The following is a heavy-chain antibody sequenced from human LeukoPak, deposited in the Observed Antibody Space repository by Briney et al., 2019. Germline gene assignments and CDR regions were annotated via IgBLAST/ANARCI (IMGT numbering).Heavy chain of an antibody. Sequence: GRSLRLSCAASGFTFDDYAMHWVRQAPGKGLEWASGISWNSGSIDYADSVKGRFTISRDNAKNSLYLQMNTLRPEDTAFYYCAKGTGRYWTFLDYWGQGTLVTVSS. CDR3: AKGTGRYWTFLDY. CDR1: GFTFDDYA. V-gene: IGHV3-9*01. CDR2: ISWNSGSI. D-gene: IGHD1-26*01. J-gene: IGHJ4*02.